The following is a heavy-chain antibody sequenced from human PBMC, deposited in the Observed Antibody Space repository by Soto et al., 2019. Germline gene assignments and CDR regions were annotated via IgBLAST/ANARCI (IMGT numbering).Heavy chain of an antibody. J-gene: IGHJ4*02. Sequence: PSETLSLTCTVSGGSIIGSGFHWAWIRQPPGKGLEWIGSIYYSGSTYYNPSLKSRVTISVDTSKNQFSLKLSSVTAADTAVYYCARLDDILTGPMEATRAVRTLRYPDYWGQGTLVTVSS. V-gene: IGHV4-39*01. D-gene: IGHD3-9*01. CDR2: IYYSGST. CDR1: GGSIIGSGFH. CDR3: ARLDDILTGPMEATRAVRTLRYPDY.